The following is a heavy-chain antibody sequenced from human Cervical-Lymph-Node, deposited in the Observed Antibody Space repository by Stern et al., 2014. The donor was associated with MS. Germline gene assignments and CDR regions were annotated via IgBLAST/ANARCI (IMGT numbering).Heavy chain of an antibody. CDR1: GFTFSTYA. V-gene: IGHV3-23*04. CDR3: AKGQSNLHSPPFDY. J-gene: IGHJ4*02. Sequence: EVQLVESGGGLVQPGGSLRLSCATSGFTFSTYAMTWVRQGPGKGLEWVSVISASGGSTYYADSVKGRFTISRDNSKNTLYLQMNSLRAEDTAVYYCAKGQSNLHSPPFDYWGQGTLVTVSS. D-gene: IGHD1-1*01. CDR2: ISASGGST.